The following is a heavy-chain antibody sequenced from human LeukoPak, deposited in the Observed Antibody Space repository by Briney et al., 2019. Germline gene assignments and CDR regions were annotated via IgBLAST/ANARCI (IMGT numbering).Heavy chain of an antibody. CDR3: ARVYSGSGSVWAFDI. D-gene: IGHD3-10*01. CDR2: IYYSGST. V-gene: IGHV4-39*07. J-gene: IGHJ3*02. CDR1: GGSISSSSYY. Sequence: SETLSLTCTVSGGSISSSSYYWGWIRQPPGKGLEWIGSIYYSGSTYYNPPLKSRVTISVDTSKNQFSLKLSSVTAADTAVYYCARVYSGSGSVWAFDIWGQGTMVTVSS.